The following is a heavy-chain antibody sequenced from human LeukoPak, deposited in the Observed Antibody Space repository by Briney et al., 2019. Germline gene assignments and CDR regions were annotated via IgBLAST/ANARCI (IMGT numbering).Heavy chain of an antibody. J-gene: IGHJ4*02. CDR1: GFTFSNYW. Sequence: GGSLRLSCAASGFTFSNYWMSWVRQAPGKGLEWVADIKEDGSEKYYVDSVKGRFTISRDNAKSSLYLQTNSLRAEDTAVYYCARARNLDFWGQGTLVTVSS. V-gene: IGHV3-7*05. CDR2: IKEDGSEK. CDR3: ARARNLDF.